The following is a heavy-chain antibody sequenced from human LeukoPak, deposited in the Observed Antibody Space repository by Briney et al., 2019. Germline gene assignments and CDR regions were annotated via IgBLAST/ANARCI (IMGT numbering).Heavy chain of an antibody. D-gene: IGHD1-26*01. Sequence: PGGSLRLSCAASGFTFSSYAMHWVRQAPGKGLEWVAVISYDGSNKYYADSVKGRFTISRDNSKNTLYLQMNSLRAEDTAVYYCARDLEVGATVFDYWGQGTLVTVSS. J-gene: IGHJ4*02. V-gene: IGHV3-30-3*01. CDR2: ISYDGSNK. CDR1: GFTFSSYA. CDR3: ARDLEVGATVFDY.